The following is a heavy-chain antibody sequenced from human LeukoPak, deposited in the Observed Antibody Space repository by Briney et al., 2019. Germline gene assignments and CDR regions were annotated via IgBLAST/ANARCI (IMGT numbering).Heavy chain of an antibody. D-gene: IGHD2-15*01. J-gene: IGHJ4*02. CDR2: IYYSGST. Sequence: SETLSLTCTVSGGSISTDYWGWIRQPPGKGLEWIGYIYYSGSTNYNPSLKSRVTISVDTSKNQFSLKLSSVTAADTAVYYCARGRVVVATYYFDYWGQGTLVTVSS. V-gene: IGHV4-59*12. CDR3: ARGRVVVATYYFDY. CDR1: GGSISTDY.